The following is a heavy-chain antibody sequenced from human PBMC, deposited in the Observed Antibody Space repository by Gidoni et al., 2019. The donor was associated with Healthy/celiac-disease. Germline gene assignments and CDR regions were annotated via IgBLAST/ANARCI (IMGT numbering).Heavy chain of an antibody. V-gene: IGHV3-33*01. CDR3: AREEGFWSGYYDPDAFDI. Sequence: QVQLVESGGVVVQPGRSLSLSCAASGFTFSSSGMHWVRQAPGKGLERVAVIWYDGSNKYYADSGKGRFTISRDNSKNTLYLQRNSLRAEDTAVYYCAREEGFWSGYYDPDAFDIWGQGTMVTVSS. CDR2: IWYDGSNK. CDR1: GFTFSSSG. J-gene: IGHJ3*02. D-gene: IGHD3-3*01.